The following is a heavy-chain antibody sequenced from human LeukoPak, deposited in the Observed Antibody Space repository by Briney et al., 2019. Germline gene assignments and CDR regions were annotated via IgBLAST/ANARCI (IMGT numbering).Heavy chain of an antibody. CDR1: GYSFTNYW. Sequence: GESLKISCKGSGYSFTNYWIGWVRQMPGKGLEWMGIIYPSDSDTTYSPSFQGQVTIPADKSISTAYLQWSSLKASDTAMYYCARRELGILYYFDYWGQGTLVTVSS. J-gene: IGHJ4*02. CDR2: IYPSDSDT. CDR3: ARRELGILYYFDY. V-gene: IGHV5-51*01. D-gene: IGHD7-27*01.